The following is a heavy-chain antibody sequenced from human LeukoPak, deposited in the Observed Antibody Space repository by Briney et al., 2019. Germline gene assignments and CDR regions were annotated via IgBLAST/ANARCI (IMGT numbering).Heavy chain of an antibody. J-gene: IGHJ3*02. Sequence: GSLRLSCAASGFPVSSNHMSWVRQAPGKGPEWVSVIYSGGSTYYADSVKGRFTISRDNSKNTLYLQMNSLRAEDTAVYYCARDNPSFDAFDIWGQGTMVTVSS. CDR1: GFPVSSNH. CDR2: IYSGGST. D-gene: IGHD3-10*01. V-gene: IGHV3-66*02. CDR3: ARDNPSFDAFDI.